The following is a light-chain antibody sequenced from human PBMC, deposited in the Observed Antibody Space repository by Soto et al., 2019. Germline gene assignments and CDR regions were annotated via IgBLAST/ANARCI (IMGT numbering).Light chain of an antibody. Sequence: VVTHSPPTLSLSPGERATLSCRTSLSVSNYLAWYQQKPGQAPRLLIYDISNRATGVPARFSRSGSETEFTLTIRSLKSEDFAVYFCQQYNNWPSVGLGTRREIK. CDR1: LSVSNY. J-gene: IGKJ5*01. CDR2: DIS. V-gene: IGKV3-11*01. CDR3: QQYNNWPS.